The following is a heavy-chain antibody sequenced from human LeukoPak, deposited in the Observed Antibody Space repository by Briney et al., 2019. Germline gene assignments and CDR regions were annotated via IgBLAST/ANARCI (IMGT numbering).Heavy chain of an antibody. J-gene: IGHJ4*02. V-gene: IGHV3-20*04. D-gene: IGHD4-17*01. Sequence: GGSLRLSCAASGFTFDDYVMSWVRQAPGKGLEWVSAITWNGGSTGYADSVKGRFTISRDNSKNTLYLQMNSLRAEDTAVYYCAKDPNDYGDYGFDYWGQGTLVTVSS. CDR2: ITWNGGST. CDR1: GFTFDDYV. CDR3: AKDPNDYGDYGFDY.